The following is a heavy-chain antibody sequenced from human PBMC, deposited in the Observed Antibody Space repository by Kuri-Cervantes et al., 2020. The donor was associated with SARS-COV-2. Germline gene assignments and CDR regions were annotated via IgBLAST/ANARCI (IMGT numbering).Heavy chain of an antibody. CDR2: LRYDGGEK. V-gene: IGHV3-30*02. CDR3: ARQATVTTVGGDY. J-gene: IGHJ4*02. CDR1: GFTFSNYG. Sequence: GGSLRLSCAASGFTFSNYGMHWVRQAPGKGLEWVAFLRYDGGEKHYADSVKGRFTISRDNAKNSLYLQMDSLRAEDTAVYYCARQATVTTVGGDYWGQGTLVTVSS. D-gene: IGHD4-17*01.